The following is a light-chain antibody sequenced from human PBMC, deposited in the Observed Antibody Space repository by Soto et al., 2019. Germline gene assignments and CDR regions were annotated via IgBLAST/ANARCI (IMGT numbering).Light chain of an antibody. V-gene: IGKV3-15*01. CDR2: GAS. J-gene: IGKJ2*01. CDR1: QSVGSN. CDR3: QQYNYWPPT. Sequence: IVMTQSPATLSVSPGERATLSCSASQSVGSNLAWYQQKPGQAPRVLIYGASARATGTPARFSGSGSGTEFTLTISSLQSEDFAVYSCQQYNYWPPTFGQGTKLEIK.